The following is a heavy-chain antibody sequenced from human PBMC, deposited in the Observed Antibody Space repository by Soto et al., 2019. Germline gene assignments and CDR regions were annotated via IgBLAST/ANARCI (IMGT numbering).Heavy chain of an antibody. CDR2: INPSGGST. CDR1: GYTFTSYY. D-gene: IGHD2-15*01. Sequence: ASVKVSCKASGYTFTSYYMHWVRQAPGQGLEWMGIINPSGGSTSYAQKFQGRVTMTRDTSTSTVYMELSSLRSEDTAVYYCARGLLSSDSPADAFDIWGQGTMVTVSS. CDR3: ARGLLSSDSPADAFDI. V-gene: IGHV1-46*01. J-gene: IGHJ3*02.